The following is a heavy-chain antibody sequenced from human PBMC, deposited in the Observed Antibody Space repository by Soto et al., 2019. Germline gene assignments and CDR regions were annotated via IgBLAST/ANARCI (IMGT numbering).Heavy chain of an antibody. D-gene: IGHD3-22*01. V-gene: IGHV4-34*01. Sequence: PSETLSLTCAVSGGSFSGYYWSWIRQPPGKGLEWIGEINHSGSTNYNPSLKSRVTISVDTSKNQFSLKLSSVTAADTAVYYCARVGVYYYDSSAAGYWGQGTLVTVSS. CDR2: INHSGST. J-gene: IGHJ4*02. CDR3: ARVGVYYYDSSAAGY. CDR1: GGSFSGYY.